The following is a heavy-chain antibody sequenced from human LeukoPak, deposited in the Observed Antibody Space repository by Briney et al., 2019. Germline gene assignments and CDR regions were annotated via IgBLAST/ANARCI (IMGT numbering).Heavy chain of an antibody. CDR3: AREGAGWYFDN. J-gene: IGHJ4*02. CDR1: GFTFSSHW. Sequence: GGSLRLSCAASGFTFSSHWMSWVRQAPGKGLEWVANIKQEGSEKSYVDSVKGRFTISRDNAKNSLYLQMNSLRAEDTAVYYCAREGAGWYFDNWGQGTLVTVSS. CDR2: IKQEGSEK. D-gene: IGHD6-13*01. V-gene: IGHV3-7*01.